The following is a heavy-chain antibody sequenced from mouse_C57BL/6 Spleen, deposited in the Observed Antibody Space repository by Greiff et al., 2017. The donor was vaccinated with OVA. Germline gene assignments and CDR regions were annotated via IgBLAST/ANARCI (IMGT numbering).Heavy chain of an antibody. V-gene: IGHV1-80*01. D-gene: IGHD2-4*01. CDR1: GYAFSSYW. CDR2: IYPGDGDT. J-gene: IGHJ2*01. CDR3: ARSGDYDGAFDY. Sequence: QVQLKQSGAELVKPGASVKISCKASGYAFSSYWMNWVKQRPGKGLEWIGQIYPGDGDTNYNGKFKGKATLTADKSSSTAYMQLSSLTSEDSAVYFCARSGDYDGAFDYWGQGTTLTVSS.